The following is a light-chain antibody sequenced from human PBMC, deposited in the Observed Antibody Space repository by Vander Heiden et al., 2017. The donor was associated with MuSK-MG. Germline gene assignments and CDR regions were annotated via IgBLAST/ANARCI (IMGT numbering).Light chain of an antibody. CDR3: QQYHSYST. CDR2: KAS. J-gene: IGKJ3*01. Sequence: DIQLTQSPSTLSASIGDRVTITCRASQSITSWLAWYQQKPGKAPKLLIYKASSLDSGVPSRFSGSGSGTEFTLTISGLQPDDFATYYCQQYHSYSTFGPGTKVDIK. V-gene: IGKV1-5*03. CDR1: QSITSW.